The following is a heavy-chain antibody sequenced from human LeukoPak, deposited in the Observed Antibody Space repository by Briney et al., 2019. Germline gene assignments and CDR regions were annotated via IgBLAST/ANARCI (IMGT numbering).Heavy chain of an antibody. Sequence: SETLSLTCSVSGYSISSGYYWSWIRQPAGKGLEWIGRIYTSGSTNYNPSLKSRVTMSVDTSKNQFSLKLSSVTAADTAVYYCARVYCSSTSCPDAFDIWGQGTMVTVSS. J-gene: IGHJ3*02. CDR3: ARVYCSSTSCPDAFDI. V-gene: IGHV4-4*07. CDR2: IYTSGST. D-gene: IGHD2-2*01. CDR1: GYSISSGYY.